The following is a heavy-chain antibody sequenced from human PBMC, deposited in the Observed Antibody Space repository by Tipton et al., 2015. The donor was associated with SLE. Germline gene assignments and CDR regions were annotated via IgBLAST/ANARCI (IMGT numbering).Heavy chain of an antibody. Sequence: TLSLTCTVSGGSISSYYWSRIRQPPGKGLEWIGYIHHSGRANYNPSLKRRVTISVDTSKTQFSLKLSSVTAADTALYFCARHLGAARSPWYCFYGMDVWGQGTTVTVSS. CDR3: ARHLGAARSPWYCFYGMDV. CDR2: IHHSGRA. D-gene: IGHD6-6*01. V-gene: IGHV4-59*08. CDR1: GGSISSYY. J-gene: IGHJ6*02.